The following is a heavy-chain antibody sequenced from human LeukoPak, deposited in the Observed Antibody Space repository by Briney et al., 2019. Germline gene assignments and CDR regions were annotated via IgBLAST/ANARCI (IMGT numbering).Heavy chain of an antibody. D-gene: IGHD1-7*01. CDR1: GGSITSSSYY. J-gene: IGHJ4*02. CDR3: ARDPGRGNYGY. V-gene: IGHV4-39*07. Sequence: PSETLSLTCTVSGGSITSSSYYWSWLRQSPGKGLEWIVTIYHTGRAYHNPSLKSRVTVSVDTSKNQFSLKLSSVTAADTAVYYCARDPGRGNYGYWGQGTLVTVSS. CDR2: IYHTGRA.